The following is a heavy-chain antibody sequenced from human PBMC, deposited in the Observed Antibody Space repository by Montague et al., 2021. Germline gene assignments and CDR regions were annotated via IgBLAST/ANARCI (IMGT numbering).Heavy chain of an antibody. D-gene: IGHD1-14*01. CDR1: GASISGYY. CDR2: IYYSRRT. CDR3: AVTNPYYYYGMDV. J-gene: IGHJ6*02. V-gene: IGHV4-59*01. Sequence: SETRSLTCSVSGASISGYYWSWIRQPPGKGLEWIGYIYYSRRTNYNPSLKSRVTISVDTSKNQFSLKLSSVTAADTAFYYCAVTNPYYYYGMDVWGQGTTVTVSS.